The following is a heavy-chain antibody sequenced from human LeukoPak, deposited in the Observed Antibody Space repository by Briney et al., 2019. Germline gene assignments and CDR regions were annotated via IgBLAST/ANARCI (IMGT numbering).Heavy chain of an antibody. Sequence: GGSLRLPCAASGFNFIIYAMVWVRQAPGKGPEWVSSITNSGDKAYYADSVKGRFTTFRDNPKNTLYLQMNSLRAEDTALYYCAKAGYSFGLDSWGQGTLVTVSS. CDR2: ITNSGDKA. V-gene: IGHV3-23*01. CDR1: GFNFIIYA. D-gene: IGHD5-18*01. CDR3: AKAGYSFGLDS. J-gene: IGHJ4*02.